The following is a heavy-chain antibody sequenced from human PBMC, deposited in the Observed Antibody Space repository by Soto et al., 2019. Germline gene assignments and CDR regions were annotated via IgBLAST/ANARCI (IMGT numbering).Heavy chain of an antibody. V-gene: IGHV3-48*02. CDR1: GFTFSSYS. J-gene: IGHJ3*02. Sequence: PGGSLRLSCAASGFTFSSYSMNWVRQAPGKGLEWVSYISSSSSTIYYADSVKGRFTISRDNAKNSLYLQMNSLRDEDTAVYYCVSGTAMVRDAFGIWGQGTMVTVSS. D-gene: IGHD5-18*01. CDR2: ISSSSSTI. CDR3: VSGTAMVRDAFGI.